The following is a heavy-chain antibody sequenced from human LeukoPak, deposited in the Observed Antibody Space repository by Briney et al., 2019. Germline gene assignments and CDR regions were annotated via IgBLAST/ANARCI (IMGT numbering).Heavy chain of an antibody. Sequence: GGSLRLSCAASGFTVSSNYMSWVRQAPGKGLEWVSVIYSGGSTYYADSVKGRFTISRDNSKNTLYLQMNSLRAEDTAVYYCARWAAAAGLDAFDIWGQGTMVTVSS. CDR3: ARWAAAAGLDAFDI. CDR2: IYSGGST. D-gene: IGHD6-13*01. J-gene: IGHJ3*02. CDR1: GFTVSSNY. V-gene: IGHV3-53*01.